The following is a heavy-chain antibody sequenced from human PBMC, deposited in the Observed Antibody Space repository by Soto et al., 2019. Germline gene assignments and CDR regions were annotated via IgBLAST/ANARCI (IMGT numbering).Heavy chain of an antibody. J-gene: IGHJ6*02. CDR1: GGTFSSYA. CDR2: IIPIFGTA. CDR3: ASRTHYDCWSGYPTYYYYYGMDD. V-gene: IGHV1-69*06. D-gene: IGHD3-3*01. Sequence: QVQLVQSGAEVKKPGSSVKVSCKASGGTFSSYAISCVRQAPGQGLEWMGGIIPIFGTANYAQKFQGRVTITADKSTSKAYMELSSLRSEATALYYFASRTHYDCWSGYPTYYYYYGMDDCGQGTTVTVSS.